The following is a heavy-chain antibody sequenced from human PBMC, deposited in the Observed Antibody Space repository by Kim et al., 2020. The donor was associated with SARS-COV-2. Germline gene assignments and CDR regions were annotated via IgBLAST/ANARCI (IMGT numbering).Heavy chain of an antibody. V-gene: IGHV4-59*01. CDR2: IYYSGST. J-gene: IGHJ3*02. CDR1: GGSISSYY. D-gene: IGHD5-12*01. Sequence: SETLSLTCTVSGGSISSYYWSWIRQPPGKGLEWIGYIYYSGSTNYNPSLKSRVTISVDTSTNQVSLKLSSVTAADTAMYYCARGCSDYDREFGIWGQGTMVTVSS. CDR3: ARGCSDYDREFGI.